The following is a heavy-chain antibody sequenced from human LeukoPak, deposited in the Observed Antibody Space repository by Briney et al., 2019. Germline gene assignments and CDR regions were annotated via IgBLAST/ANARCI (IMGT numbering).Heavy chain of an antibody. CDR1: GGTFGSYA. CDR3: ASWRRDGLYFDY. V-gene: IGHV1-69*05. Sequence: SVKVSCKASGGTFGSYAISWVRQAPGQGLEWMGGIIPIFGTANYAQKFQGRVTITTDESTSTAYMELSSLRSEDTAVYYCASWRRDGLYFDYWGQGTLVTVSS. CDR2: IIPIFGTA. D-gene: IGHD5-24*01. J-gene: IGHJ4*02.